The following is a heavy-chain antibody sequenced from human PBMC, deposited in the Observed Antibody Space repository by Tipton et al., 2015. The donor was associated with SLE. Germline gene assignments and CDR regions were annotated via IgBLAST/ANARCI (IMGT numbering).Heavy chain of an antibody. CDR3: ARSPPCSSTSCYRNWFDP. CDR1: GGSISSSSYY. J-gene: IGHJ5*02. D-gene: IGHD2-2*02. CDR2: IYYSGST. Sequence: TLSLTCTVSGGSISSSSYYWGWIRQPPGKGLEWIGSIYYSGSTYYNPSLKSRVTISVDTSKNQFSLKLSSVTAADTAVYYCARSPPCSSTSCYRNWFDPWGQGTLVTVSS. V-gene: IGHV4-39*07.